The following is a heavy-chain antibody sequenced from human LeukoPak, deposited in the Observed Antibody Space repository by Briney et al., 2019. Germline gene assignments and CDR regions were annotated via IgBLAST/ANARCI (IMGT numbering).Heavy chain of an antibody. CDR1: GYTFTSYY. V-gene: IGHV1-2*02. CDR3: ARVDDRGHYYDSSGPRKLFDY. Sequence: ASVKVSRKASGYTFTSYYMHWVRQAPGQGVGWMGWINPDSGGTNYAQKFHGGVTMTRDTSISTAYMQLSRLSSDNTAVYYCARVDDRGHYYDSSGPRKLFDYWGQGTLVTVSS. CDR2: INPDSGGT. J-gene: IGHJ4*02. D-gene: IGHD3-22*01.